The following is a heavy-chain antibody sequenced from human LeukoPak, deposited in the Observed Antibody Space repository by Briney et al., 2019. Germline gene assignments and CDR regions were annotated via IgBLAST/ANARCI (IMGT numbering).Heavy chain of an antibody. CDR2: INPNSGGT. CDR1: GYTFTGYY. V-gene: IGHV1-2*02. D-gene: IGHD2-2*01. CDR3: ARDQGYCSSTSCFDAGY. J-gene: IGHJ4*02. Sequence: ASVKVSCKASGYTFTGYYMHWVRQAPRQGLEWMGWINPNSGGTNYAQKFQSRVTMTTDTTINTDYMQLSRLRSDDTAVYYCARDQGYCSSTSCFDAGYWGQGTLVTVSS.